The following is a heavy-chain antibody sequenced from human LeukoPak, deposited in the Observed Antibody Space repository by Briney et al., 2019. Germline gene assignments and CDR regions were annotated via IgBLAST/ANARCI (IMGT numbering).Heavy chain of an antibody. V-gene: IGHV4-59*01. Sequence: PSENLSLTCTVSGGSISSYYWSWIRQPPGKGLEWIGYIYYSGSTNYNPSLKSRVTISVDTSKNQFSLKLSSVTAADTAVYYCARGGEGAFDIWGQGTMVTVSS. CDR3: ARGGEGAFDI. CDR2: IYYSGST. CDR1: GGSISSYY. J-gene: IGHJ3*02.